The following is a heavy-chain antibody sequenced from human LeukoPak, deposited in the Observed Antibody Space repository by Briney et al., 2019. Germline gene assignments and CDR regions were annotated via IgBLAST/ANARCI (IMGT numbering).Heavy chain of an antibody. D-gene: IGHD3-10*01. V-gene: IGHV4-34*01. CDR1: GGSFSGYY. J-gene: IGHJ4*02. Sequence: SETLSLTCAVYGGSFSGYYWSWVSQPPGKGLEWIGEINHSGSTNYNPSLKSRVTISVDTSKNQFSLELSSVTAADTAVYYCASVSGSYYRPPRDYWGQGTLVTVSS. CDR2: INHSGST. CDR3: ASVSGSYYRPPRDY.